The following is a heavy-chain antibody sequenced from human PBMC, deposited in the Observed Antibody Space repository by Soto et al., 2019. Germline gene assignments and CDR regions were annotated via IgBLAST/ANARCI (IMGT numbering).Heavy chain of an antibody. J-gene: IGHJ6*02. V-gene: IGHV1-69*06. D-gene: IGHD3-3*01. Sequence: PGASVKVSCKASGGTFSSYAISWVRQAPGQGLEWMGGIIPIFGTANYAQKFQGRVTITADKSTSTAYMELSSLRSEDTAVYYCATTTPYGGEFWSGSPYGMDVWGQGTTVTVSS. CDR3: ATTTPYGGEFWSGSPYGMDV. CDR1: GGTFSSYA. CDR2: IIPIFGTA.